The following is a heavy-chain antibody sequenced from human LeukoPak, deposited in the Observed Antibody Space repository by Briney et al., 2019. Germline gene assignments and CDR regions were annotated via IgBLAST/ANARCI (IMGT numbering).Heavy chain of an antibody. CDR1: GFTFSSYG. Sequence: GGSLRLSCAASGFTFSSYGMHWVRQAPGKGLEWVAFIRYDGTNKYYADSVKGRFTISRDNYKNTLYLKMNNLRAEDTAVYYCAREASAVVTAEPFDYWGQGTLVTVSS. CDR3: AREASAVVTAEPFDY. D-gene: IGHD2-21*02. V-gene: IGHV3-30*02. J-gene: IGHJ4*02. CDR2: IRYDGTNK.